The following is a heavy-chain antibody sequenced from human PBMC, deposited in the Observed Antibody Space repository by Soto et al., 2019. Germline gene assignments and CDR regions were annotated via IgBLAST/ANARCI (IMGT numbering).Heavy chain of an antibody. CDR3: ARHVRYSSSAALLDY. Sequence: PSETLSLTCTVSGGSISSSSYYWGWIRQPPGKGLEWIGSIYYSGSTYYNPSLKSRVTISVDTSKNQFSLKLSSVTAADTAVYYCARHVRYSSSAALLDYWGQGTLVTVSS. CDR2: IYYSGST. V-gene: IGHV4-39*01. D-gene: IGHD6-13*01. J-gene: IGHJ4*02. CDR1: GGSISSSSYY.